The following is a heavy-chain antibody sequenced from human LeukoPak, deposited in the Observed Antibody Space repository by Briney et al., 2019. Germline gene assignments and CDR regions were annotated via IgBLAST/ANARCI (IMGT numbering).Heavy chain of an antibody. D-gene: IGHD3-22*01. Sequence: AAVRASCKASGYSFSDYYMQWLRQAPGQGVEWMGWINPNSGGTNYAQKFQGRVTMTRDTSINTAYMDLRRLTSDDTAVYYCAREGALVVASAGDYWGQGTLVTVSS. CDR1: GYSFSDYY. V-gene: IGHV1-2*02. CDR3: AREGALVVASAGDY. J-gene: IGHJ4*02. CDR2: INPNSGGT.